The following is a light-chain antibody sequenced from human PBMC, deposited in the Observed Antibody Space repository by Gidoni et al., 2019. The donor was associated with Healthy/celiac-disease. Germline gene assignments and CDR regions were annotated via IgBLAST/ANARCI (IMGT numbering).Light chain of an antibody. CDR1: QSVLYSSNNKNY. CDR2: WAS. V-gene: IGKV4-1*01. Sequence: EIVMTQSPDSLDVSLGEMATINCQSSQSVLYSSNNKNYLAWYQQKPGQPPKLLIYWASTRESGVPDRFSGSGSGTDFTLTISSLQAEYVAVYYCQQYYSTPQTFGQGTKVEIK. CDR3: QQYYSTPQT. J-gene: IGKJ1*01.